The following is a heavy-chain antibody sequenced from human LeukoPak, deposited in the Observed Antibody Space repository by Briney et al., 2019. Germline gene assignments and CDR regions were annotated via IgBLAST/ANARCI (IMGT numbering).Heavy chain of an antibody. J-gene: IGHJ3*01. V-gene: IGHV3-33*01. D-gene: IGHD3-16*01. Sequence: PGGSLRLSCAASGFTFSTYGMHWVRQAPGKGLEWVTVIWHDGSHKDYADSVKGRFTISRDNSKNTLYLQMNDLRAEDTAVYFCVRGWGSNVYASAFDVWSQGTMVTVSS. CDR2: IWHDGSHK. CDR1: GFTFSTYG. CDR3: VRGWGSNVYASAFDV.